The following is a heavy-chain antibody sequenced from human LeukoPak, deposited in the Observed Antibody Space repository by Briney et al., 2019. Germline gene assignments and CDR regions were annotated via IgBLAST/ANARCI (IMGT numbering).Heavy chain of an antibody. J-gene: IGHJ4*02. CDR2: IYHSGST. CDR3: ARDPRDGYGFARIDY. Sequence: SQTLSLTCTVSGGSISSGGYYWSWIRQPPGKGLEWIGYIYHSGSTYYNPSLKSRVTISVDTSKNQFSLKLSSVTAADTAVYYCARDPRDGYGFARIDYWGQGTLGTVSS. D-gene: IGHD5-24*01. CDR1: GGSISSGGYY. V-gene: IGHV4-30-2*05.